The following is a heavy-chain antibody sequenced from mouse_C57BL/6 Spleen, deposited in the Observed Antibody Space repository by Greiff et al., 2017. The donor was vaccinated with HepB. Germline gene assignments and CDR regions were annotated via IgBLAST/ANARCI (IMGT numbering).Heavy chain of an antibody. J-gene: IGHJ2*01. CDR1: GYTFTDYN. D-gene: IGHD3-2*02. CDR2: INPNNGGT. Sequence: SGPELVKPGASVKIPCKASGYTFTDYNMDWVKQSHGKSLEWIGDINPNNGGTIYNQKFKGKATLTVDKSSSTAYMELRSLTSEDTAVYYCARGGLRLPHYFDYWGQGTTLTVSS. CDR3: ARGGLRLPHYFDY. V-gene: IGHV1-18*01.